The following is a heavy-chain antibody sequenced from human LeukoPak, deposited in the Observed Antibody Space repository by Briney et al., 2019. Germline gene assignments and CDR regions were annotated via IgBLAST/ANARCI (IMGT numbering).Heavy chain of an antibody. CDR3: ASDKGYDFHYYYYMDV. J-gene: IGHJ6*03. V-gene: IGHV4-38-2*02. CDR2: IYHSERT. D-gene: IGHD3-3*01. CDR1: GYSICSGYY. Sequence: PSETLSLPCSVSGYSICSGYYRGWLRQPPGKGLERIGSIYHSERTYYHPSLKSRDTISVDPSINQFSIKLTSVTAADTAVFYCASDKGYDFHYYYYMDVWGKGTTVIVAS.